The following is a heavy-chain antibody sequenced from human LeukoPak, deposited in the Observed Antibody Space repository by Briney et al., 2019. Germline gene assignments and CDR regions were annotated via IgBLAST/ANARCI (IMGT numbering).Heavy chain of an antibody. CDR1: GFTLSSYA. CDR2: IYSGGST. J-gene: IGHJ6*03. D-gene: IGHD3-22*01. V-gene: IGHV3-53*01. Sequence: GGSLRLSCAASGFTLSSYAMSWVRQAPGKGLEWVSVIYSGGSTYYADSVKGRFTISRDNSKNTLYLQMNSLRAEDTAVYYCARGTYYYDSSGYYYYMDVWGKGTTVTISS. CDR3: ARGTYYYDSSGYYYYMDV.